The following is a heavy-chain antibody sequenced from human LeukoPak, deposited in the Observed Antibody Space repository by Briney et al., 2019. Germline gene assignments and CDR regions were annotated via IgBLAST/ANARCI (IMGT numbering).Heavy chain of an antibody. D-gene: IGHD2-15*01. V-gene: IGHV4-39*01. CDR2: MYYSGRT. CDR1: GGSISSSTFY. CDR3: ETSGWEQLLLQ. J-gene: IGHJ4*02. Sequence: SETLSLTCSVSGGSISSSTFYWGWIRQPPGEGLEWIGTMYYSGRTNYNPSLEGRVTISVDPSKNQFSLTLRSVTAADTAVYYCETSGWEQLLLQWGQGTLVTVSS.